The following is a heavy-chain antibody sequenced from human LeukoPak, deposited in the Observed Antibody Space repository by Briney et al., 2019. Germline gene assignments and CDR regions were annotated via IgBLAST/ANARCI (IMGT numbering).Heavy chain of an antibody. J-gene: IGHJ4*02. CDR2: IYYSGST. V-gene: IGHV4-34*01. Sequence: SETLSLTCAVYGGSFSGYYWSWIRQPPGKGLEWIGSIYYSGSTYYNPSLKSRVTISVDTSKNQFSLKLSSVTAADTAVYYCARRKDGYSFDYWGQGTLVTVSS. CDR1: GGSFSGYY. CDR3: ARRKDGYSFDY. D-gene: IGHD3-22*01.